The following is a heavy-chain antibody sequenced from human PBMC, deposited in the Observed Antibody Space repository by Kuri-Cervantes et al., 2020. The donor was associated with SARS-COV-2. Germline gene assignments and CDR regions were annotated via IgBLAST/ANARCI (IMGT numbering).Heavy chain of an antibody. CDR3: ARGMVRGIIQYYYYAMDV. V-gene: IGHV1-2*04. CDR2: INPNSGGT. J-gene: IGHJ6*02. CDR1: GYTFSDYY. D-gene: IGHD3-10*01. Sequence: ASVKVSCKASGYTFSDYYMYWVRQAPGQGLEWMGWINPNSGGTNYAQNFQGWVTMTRDTSISTAYMELSRLRSDDTAVYYCARGMVRGIIQYYYYAMDVRGQGTTVTVSS.